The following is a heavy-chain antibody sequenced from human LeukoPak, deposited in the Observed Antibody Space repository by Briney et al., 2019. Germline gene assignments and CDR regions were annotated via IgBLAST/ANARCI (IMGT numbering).Heavy chain of an antibody. CDR2: IYYSGST. Sequence: SQTLSLTCTVSGGSISSGDYYWSWLRQPPGKGLEWIGYIYYSGSTNYNPSLKSRVTISVDTSKKEFSLKLSSVTAADTAVYYCARGAGWYNYWGQGILVTVSS. CDR1: GGSISSGDYY. D-gene: IGHD6-19*01. J-gene: IGHJ4*02. V-gene: IGHV4-61*08. CDR3: ARGAGWYNY.